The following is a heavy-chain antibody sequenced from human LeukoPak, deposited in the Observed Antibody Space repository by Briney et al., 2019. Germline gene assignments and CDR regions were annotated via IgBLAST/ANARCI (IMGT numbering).Heavy chain of an antibody. V-gene: IGHV3-23*01. J-gene: IGHJ5*02. CDR1: GFTFSSYS. CDR3: AKDRVVVVNWFDP. Sequence: GGSLRLSCAASGFTFSSYSMNWVRQAPGKGLEWVSAISGSGGSTYYADSVKGRFTISRDNSKNTLYLQMNSLRAEDTVVYYCAKDRVVVVNWFDPWGQGTLVTVSS. D-gene: IGHD2-15*01. CDR2: ISGSGGST.